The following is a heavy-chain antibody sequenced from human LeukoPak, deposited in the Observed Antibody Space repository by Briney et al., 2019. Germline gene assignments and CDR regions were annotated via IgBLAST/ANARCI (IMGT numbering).Heavy chain of an antibody. CDR2: INPNSDGT. V-gene: IGHV1-2*02. Sequence: GASVKVSCKASGYTXTGQYLHWVRQAPGQGLEWMGWINPNSDGTNYAQKFQGRVTMTRDTSISTAYMELSGLRSDDAAVYYCATGSGTYSPDYWGQGTLVTVSS. CDR3: ATGSGTYSPDY. J-gene: IGHJ4*02. CDR1: GYTXTGQY. D-gene: IGHD3-10*01.